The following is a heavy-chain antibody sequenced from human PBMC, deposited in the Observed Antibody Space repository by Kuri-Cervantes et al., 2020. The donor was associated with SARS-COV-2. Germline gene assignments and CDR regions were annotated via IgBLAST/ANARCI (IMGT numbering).Heavy chain of an antibody. J-gene: IGHJ6*03. Sequence: GSLRLSCAASGFTFSNAWMSWVRQAPGKGLEWIGEINHSGSTNYNPSLKSRVTISVDTSKNQFSLKLSSVTAADTAVYYCARTYGLLRYVYYMDVWGKGTTVTVSS. D-gene: IGHD3-9*01. CDR2: INHSGST. CDR1: GFTFSNAW. V-gene: IGHV4-34*01. CDR3: ARTYGLLRYVYYMDV.